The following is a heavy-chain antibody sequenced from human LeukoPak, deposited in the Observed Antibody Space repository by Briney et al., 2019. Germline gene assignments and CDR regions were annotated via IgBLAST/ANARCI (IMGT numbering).Heavy chain of an antibody. Sequence: PSETLSLTCTVSGGSISSYYWSWIRQPAGKGLEWIGRIFTSESPNYNPSLKSRVTISLDTSRNQFSLKLDSVTAADTAVYYCAKSNGYGLVDIWGQGTMVTVSS. CDR1: GGSISSYY. CDR3: AKSNGYGLVDI. D-gene: IGHD3-10*01. J-gene: IGHJ3*02. CDR2: IFTSESP. V-gene: IGHV4-4*07.